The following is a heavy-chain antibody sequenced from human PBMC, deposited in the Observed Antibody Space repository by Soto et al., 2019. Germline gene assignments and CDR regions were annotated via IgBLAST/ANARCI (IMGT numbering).Heavy chain of an antibody. J-gene: IGHJ6*02. CDR1: GGTFSSYS. Sequence: QVQLVQSGAELKKPGSSVRVSCQASGGTFSSYSVNWVRQAPGRGLEWMGGGIPIFPTADYAQRFQGRFTITADKSTNAAYMAMSSLRSADTAVYSCAIRPSVFAVVAMGGSNVWGQCTTVTVSS. CDR3: AIRPSVFAVVAMGGSNV. D-gene: IGHD3-3*01. CDR2: GIPIFPTA. V-gene: IGHV1-69*14.